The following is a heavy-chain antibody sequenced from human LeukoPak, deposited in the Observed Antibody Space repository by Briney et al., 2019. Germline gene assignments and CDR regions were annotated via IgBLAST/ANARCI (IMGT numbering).Heavy chain of an antibody. V-gene: IGHV3-23*01. D-gene: IGHD5-12*01. Sequence: GGSLRLSCVGSGFTFRSHAMSWVRQAPEKGLEFVSGIYENGGTTYYADSVKGRFTISRDNSKNTLYLQMNSLRAEDTAVYYCARGALRGYSGYSYWGQGTLVTVSS. CDR3: ARGALRGYSGYSY. CDR1: GFTFRSHA. CDR2: IYENGGTT. J-gene: IGHJ4*02.